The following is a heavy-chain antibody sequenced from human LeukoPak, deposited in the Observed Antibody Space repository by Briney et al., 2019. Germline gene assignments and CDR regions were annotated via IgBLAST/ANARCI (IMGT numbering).Heavy chain of an antibody. D-gene: IGHD2-21*01. Sequence: GGSLRLSCAASRFTFSSYAMHWVRQAPGKGLEWVAVISYDGSNKYYADSVKGRFTISRDNSKNTLYLQMNSLRAEDTAVYYCYSDDAFDIWGQGTMVTVSS. J-gene: IGHJ3*02. V-gene: IGHV3-30*04. CDR1: RFTFSSYA. CDR2: ISYDGSNK. CDR3: YSDDAFDI.